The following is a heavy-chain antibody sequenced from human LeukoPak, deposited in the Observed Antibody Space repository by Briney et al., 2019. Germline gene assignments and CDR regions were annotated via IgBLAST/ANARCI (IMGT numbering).Heavy chain of an antibody. J-gene: IGHJ6*02. D-gene: IGHD3/OR15-3a*01. V-gene: IGHV3-7*02. CDR2: IKKDGSEK. CDR3: ARGTESLYYYGMDV. CDR1: GFTFSGYG. Sequence: GGSLRLSCAASGFTFSGYGMHWVRQAPGKGLEWVSNIKKDGSEKHYVDSVKGRFAISRDNAKSSVYLQMNSLRVEDTAVYYCARGTESLYYYGMDVWGQGTTVTVSS.